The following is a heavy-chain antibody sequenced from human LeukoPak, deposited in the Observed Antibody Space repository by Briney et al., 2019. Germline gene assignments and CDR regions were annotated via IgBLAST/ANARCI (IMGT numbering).Heavy chain of an antibody. CDR1: GGSISSYY. J-gene: IGHJ3*02. CDR3: ARDLMITFGGVIVSYACDI. CDR2: IYYSGST. V-gene: IGHV4-59*08. Sequence: SETLSLTCTVSGGSISSYYWSWIRQPPGKGLEWIGYIYYSGSTNYNPSLKTRVTISVDTSKNQFSLRLSSVTAADTAVYYCARDLMITFGGVIVSYACDIWGQGTMVTVSS. D-gene: IGHD3-16*02.